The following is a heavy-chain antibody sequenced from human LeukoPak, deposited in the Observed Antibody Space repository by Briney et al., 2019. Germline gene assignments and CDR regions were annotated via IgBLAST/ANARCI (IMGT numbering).Heavy chain of an antibody. CDR3: AKDFFGYKVGRSASDI. V-gene: IGHV3-21*04. CDR1: GFTFSSYS. CDR2: ISSSSSYI. D-gene: IGHD3-3*01. J-gene: IGHJ3*02. Sequence: GGTLRLSCAASGFTFSSYSMNWVRQAPGKGLEWVSSISSSSSYIYYADSVKGRFTISRDSSKNTLYLQMNSLRAEDTAVYYCAKDFFGYKVGRSASDIWGQGTMVTVSS.